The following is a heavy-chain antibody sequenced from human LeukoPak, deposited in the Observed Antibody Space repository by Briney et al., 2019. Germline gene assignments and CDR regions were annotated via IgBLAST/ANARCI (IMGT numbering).Heavy chain of an antibody. J-gene: IGHJ3*02. V-gene: IGHV3-48*01. CDR1: GFTFSSYS. Sequence: PGGSLRLSCAASGFTFSSYSMNWVRQAPGKGLEWVSYISSSSSTIYYADSVKGRFTISRDNAKNSLYLQMNSLRAEDTAVYYCARDLKQWLVQGAFDIWGQGTMVTVSS. D-gene: IGHD6-19*01. CDR3: ARDLKQWLVQGAFDI. CDR2: ISSSSSTI.